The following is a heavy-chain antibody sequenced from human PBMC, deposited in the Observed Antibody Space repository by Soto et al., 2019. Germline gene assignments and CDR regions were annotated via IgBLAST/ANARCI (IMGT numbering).Heavy chain of an antibody. D-gene: IGHD1-1*01. J-gene: IGHJ4*02. CDR3: ARDRAWNLDY. CDR1: GYSFTTYG. Sequence: ASVKVSCKASGYSFTTYGMTWVRQAPGQGLEWMGWISTDKGNTKYAQNFQSRATLTTDTSTSTAYMELRSLRSDDTAVYYCARDRAWNLDYWGQGTLVTVSS. V-gene: IGHV1-18*01. CDR2: ISTDKGNT.